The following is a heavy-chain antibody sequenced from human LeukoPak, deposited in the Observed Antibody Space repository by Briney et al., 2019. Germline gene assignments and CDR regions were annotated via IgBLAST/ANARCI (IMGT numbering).Heavy chain of an antibody. Sequence: PGGSLRLSCAASGFTFSSYAMAWVRQDPGKELEWVSSTSGSGGIRYYADYYADSEKGRFTISRDNSKNTLFLQMNSLRAEDTAVYYCARGYCTNALCYYYFDSWGQGTLVTVSS. D-gene: IGHD2-8*01. CDR2: TSGSGGIR. CDR1: GFTFSSYA. V-gene: IGHV3-23*01. J-gene: IGHJ4*02. CDR3: ARGYCTNALCYYYFDS.